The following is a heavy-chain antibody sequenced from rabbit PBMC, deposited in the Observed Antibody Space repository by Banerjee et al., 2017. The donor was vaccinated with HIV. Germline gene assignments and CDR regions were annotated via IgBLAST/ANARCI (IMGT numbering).Heavy chain of an antibody. V-gene: IGHV1S40*01. CDR1: GFDLSAYYD. J-gene: IGHJ4*01. Sequence: QSLEESGGDLVKPGGTLTLTCTASGFDLSAYYDMCWVRQAPGKGLEWIASIYGSSSDSIWYASWAKGRFTASKTSSTTVTLQMTSLTAADTATYFCARGNYDGYGYGSLDLWGPGTLVTVS. D-gene: IGHD2-1*01. CDR3: ARGNYDGYGYGSLDL. CDR2: IYGSSSDSI.